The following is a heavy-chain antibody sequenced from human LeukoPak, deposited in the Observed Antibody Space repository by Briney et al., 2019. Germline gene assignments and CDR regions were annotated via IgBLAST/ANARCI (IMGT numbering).Heavy chain of an antibody. CDR1: GYIFTTYG. D-gene: IGHD1-26*01. V-gene: IGHV1-18*01. J-gene: IGHJ3*02. CDR2: ISGYNGDT. Sequence: GASVKVSCKASGYIFTTYGISWVRQAPGQGLEWMGWISGYNGDTNYAQKLQGRVTMTTDTSTSTAYMELRSLTSDDTAVYYCASIHGFAGGSYFDTFDIWGRGTRVTVSS. CDR3: ASIHGFAGGSYFDTFDI.